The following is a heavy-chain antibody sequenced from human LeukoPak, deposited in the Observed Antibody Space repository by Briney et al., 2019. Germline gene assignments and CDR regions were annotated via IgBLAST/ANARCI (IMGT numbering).Heavy chain of an antibody. Sequence: GGSLRLSCAASGFTFSTHAMSWVRQAPGKGLEWVSAISGSGGRTYHADSVKGRFTISRDNSKNTLFLQMNSLRAEDTAIYYCAITKKYCRGGTCQEAFEIWGQGTMVTVSS. CDR1: GFTFSTHA. CDR2: ISGSGGRT. D-gene: IGHD2-15*01. J-gene: IGHJ3*02. CDR3: AITKKYCRGGTCQEAFEI. V-gene: IGHV3-23*01.